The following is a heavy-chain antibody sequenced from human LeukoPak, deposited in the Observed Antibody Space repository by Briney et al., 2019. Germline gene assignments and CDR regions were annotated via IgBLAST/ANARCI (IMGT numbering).Heavy chain of an antibody. CDR3: ARMTSSSSWYGVDS. Sequence: RPSETLSLTCTVSGGSISSYYWSWIRQPPGKGLEWIGYIYYSGSTDYNPPLKSRVTISVDTSKNQFSLKLNSVTAADTAVYFCARMTSSSSWYGVDSWGLGVLVTVSS. J-gene: IGHJ5*01. V-gene: IGHV4-59*01. CDR1: GGSISSYY. CDR2: IYYSGST. D-gene: IGHD6-13*01.